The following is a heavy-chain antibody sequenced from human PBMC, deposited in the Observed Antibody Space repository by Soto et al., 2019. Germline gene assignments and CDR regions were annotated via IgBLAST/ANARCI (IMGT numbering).Heavy chain of an antibody. J-gene: IGHJ4*02. CDR1: GFSFSSYA. CDR2: ISSSGGST. V-gene: IGHV3-23*01. CDR3: ARDPSTGFADY. Sequence: EVQLLQSGGDLVQPGGSLRLSCAASGFSFSSYAMNWVRQAPGKGLEWVSTISSSGGSTYYADSVKGRVTISRDNSKNTLYLQMNSLRAEDTAVYYCARDPSTGFADYWGQGTLVTVSS. D-gene: IGHD3-9*01.